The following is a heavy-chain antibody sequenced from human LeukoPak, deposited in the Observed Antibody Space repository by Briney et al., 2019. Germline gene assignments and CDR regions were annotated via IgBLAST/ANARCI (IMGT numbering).Heavy chain of an antibody. CDR3: ARENDSGAFDI. Sequence: SVKVSCKASGFTFTGYYMHWVRQAPGQGLEWMGGIIPIFGTANYAQKFQGRVTITTDESTSTAYMELRSLRSDDTAVYYCARENDSGAFDIWGQGTMVTVSS. J-gene: IGHJ3*02. CDR1: GFTFTGYY. V-gene: IGHV1-69*05. D-gene: IGHD4-17*01. CDR2: IIPIFGTA.